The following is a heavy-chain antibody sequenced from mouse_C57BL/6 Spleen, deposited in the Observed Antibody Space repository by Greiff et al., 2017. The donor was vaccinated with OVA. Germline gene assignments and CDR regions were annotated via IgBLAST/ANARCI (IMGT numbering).Heavy chain of an antibody. CDR3: AREYNNYFDY. CDR1: GYAFTNYL. V-gene: IGHV1-54*01. Sequence: QVQLQQSGAELVKPGTSVKVSCKASGYAFTNYLIEWVKQRPGQGLEWIGVINPGSGGTNYNEKFKGKATLTADKSSSTAYMQLSSLTSEDSAVYFCAREYNNYFDYWGQGTTLTVSS. J-gene: IGHJ2*01. CDR2: INPGSGGT. D-gene: IGHD1-3*01.